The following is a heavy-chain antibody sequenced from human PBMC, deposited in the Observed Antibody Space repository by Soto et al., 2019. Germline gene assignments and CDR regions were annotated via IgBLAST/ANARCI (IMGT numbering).Heavy chain of an antibody. J-gene: IGHJ4*02. D-gene: IGHD3-22*01. CDR3: ARDLDNHYDSRGYLD. Sequence: PGGSLRLSCAASGFTVSSNYMNWVRQAPGKGLEWVSVIYSGGGTYYADSVKGRFTISRDNSKNTLYLQMNSLRAEDTAVYYCARDLDNHYDSRGYLDLGQGTLVTVSS. CDR1: GFTVSSNY. CDR2: IYSGGGT. V-gene: IGHV3-66*01.